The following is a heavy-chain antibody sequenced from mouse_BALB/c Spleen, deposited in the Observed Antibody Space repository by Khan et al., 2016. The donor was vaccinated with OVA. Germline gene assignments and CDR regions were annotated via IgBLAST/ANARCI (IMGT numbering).Heavy chain of an antibody. D-gene: IGHD2-4*01. J-gene: IGHJ2*01. V-gene: IGHV1-87*01. CDR3: ARGGITTGYFDF. CDR2: IYPGDGNT. CDR1: GYTFTSYW. Sequence: QVQLQQSGAELARPGASVKLSCKASGYTFTSYWMQWVKQRPGQGLEWIGAIYPGDGNTRYTQKFKGTATLTADKSSSTAYMQLSSLASEDSAVYSCARGGITTGYFDFWGQGTTHTVAS.